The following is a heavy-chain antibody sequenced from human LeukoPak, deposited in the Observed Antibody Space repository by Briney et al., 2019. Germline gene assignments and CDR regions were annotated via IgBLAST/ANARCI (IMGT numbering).Heavy chain of an antibody. J-gene: IGHJ4*02. D-gene: IGHD5-18*01. V-gene: IGHV3-30*18. CDR1: GFTFSSYG. Sequence: GRSLRLSYAASGFTFSSYGMHWVRQAPGKGLEWVAVISYDGSNKYYADSVKGRFTISRDNSKNTLYLQMNSLRAEDTAVYYCAKDVAQLWFRGVNYFDYWGQGTLVTVSS. CDR2: ISYDGSNK. CDR3: AKDVAQLWFRGVNYFDY.